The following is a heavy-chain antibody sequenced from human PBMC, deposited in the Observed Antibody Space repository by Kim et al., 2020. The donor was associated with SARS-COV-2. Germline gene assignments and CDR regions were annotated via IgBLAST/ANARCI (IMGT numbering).Heavy chain of an antibody. CDR3: ARSTYDFWSGYHLVYFDY. D-gene: IGHD3-3*01. J-gene: IGHJ4*02. V-gene: IGHV4-59*01. Sequence: KGRVTISVDPSKNQFSLKLSSVTAADTAVYYCARSTYDFWSGYHLVYFDYWGQGTLVTVSS.